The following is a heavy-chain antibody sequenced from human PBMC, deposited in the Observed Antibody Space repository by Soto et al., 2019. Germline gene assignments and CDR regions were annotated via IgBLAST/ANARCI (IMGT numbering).Heavy chain of an antibody. CDR2: IYYSGST. Sequence: PSETLSLTCTVSGGSISSYYWSWIRQPPGKGLEWIGYIYYSGSTNYNPSLKSRVTISVDTSKNQFSLKLSSVTAADTAVYYCARLSERGTALFDYWGQGTLVTVSS. CDR3: ARLSERGTALFDY. CDR1: GGSISSYY. D-gene: IGHD1-1*01. V-gene: IGHV4-59*08. J-gene: IGHJ4*02.